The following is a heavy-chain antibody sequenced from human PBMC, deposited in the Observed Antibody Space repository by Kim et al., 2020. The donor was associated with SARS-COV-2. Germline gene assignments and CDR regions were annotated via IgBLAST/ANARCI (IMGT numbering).Heavy chain of an antibody. V-gene: IGHV4-39*01. D-gene: IGHD6-19*01. CDR3: ARLNSDWNDAFDV. J-gene: IGHJ3*01. Sequence: SETLSLTCSVSGGSMHTSGYYWGWIRQPPGKGLEWIGSVYDSGSPYYNPSLKSRLTISADTSRGQFSLNLHSVSAADTAVYYCARLNSDWNDAFDVWGQG. CDR1: GGSMHTSGYY. CDR2: VYDSGSP.